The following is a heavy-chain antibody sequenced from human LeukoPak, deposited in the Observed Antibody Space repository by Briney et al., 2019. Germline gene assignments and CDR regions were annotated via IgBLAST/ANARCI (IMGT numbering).Heavy chain of an antibody. CDR1: GGSISSYY. CDR3: ARSEISYYFGY. CDR2: IYYSGST. Sequence: SETLSLTCTVSGGSISSYYWSWIRQPPGKGLEWIGYIYYSGSTNYNPSLKSRVTISVDTSKNQFSLKLSSVTAADTAVYYCARSEISYYFGYWGQGTLVTVSS. D-gene: IGHD6-6*01. V-gene: IGHV4-59*01. J-gene: IGHJ4*02.